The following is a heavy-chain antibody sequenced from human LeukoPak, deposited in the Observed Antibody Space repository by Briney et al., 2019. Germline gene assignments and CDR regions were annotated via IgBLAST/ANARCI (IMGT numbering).Heavy chain of an antibody. J-gene: IGHJ4*02. CDR1: GGSFSGYY. CDR3: ARGHYCSGGSCYFDY. V-gene: IGHV4-34*01. CDR2: INHSGST. Sequence: MASETLSLTCAVYGGSFSGYYWSWIRQPPGKGLEWIGEINHSGSTNYNPSLKSRVTISVDTSKNQFSLKLSSVTAADTAVYYCARGHYCSGGSCYFDYWGQGTLVTVSS. D-gene: IGHD2-15*01.